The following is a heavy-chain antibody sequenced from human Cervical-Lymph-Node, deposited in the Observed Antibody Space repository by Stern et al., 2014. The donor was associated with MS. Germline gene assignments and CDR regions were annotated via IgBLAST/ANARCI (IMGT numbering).Heavy chain of an antibody. CDR1: GFTFSTYA. D-gene: IGHD3-10*01. Sequence: VKLGESGGGVVQPGRALSRSCVASGFTFSTYAMHWVRQDPGQGLEWVSSVAYYGSQRNATDSVTARFTISRYNSKNTLYLHMNSLRYEDTAVYFCARGGRGVGLESCGQGALVTVSS. CDR2: VAYYGSQR. V-gene: IGHV3-30-3*01. J-gene: IGHJ4*02. CDR3: ARGGRGVGLES.